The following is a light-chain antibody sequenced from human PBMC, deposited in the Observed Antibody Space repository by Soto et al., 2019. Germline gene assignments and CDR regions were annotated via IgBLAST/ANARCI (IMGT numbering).Light chain of an antibody. Sequence: QSALTQPPSASRTPGQRVTISCSGSSSNIGSNYVYWYQQLPGTAPKLLIYRNNQRPSGVPDRFSGSKSGTSASLAISGLRSEYGVDYYGAAGDDGLGGYDCGAETKVTV. J-gene: IGLJ1*01. CDR2: RNN. CDR1: SSNIGSNY. V-gene: IGLV1-47*01. CDR3: AAGDDGLGGYD.